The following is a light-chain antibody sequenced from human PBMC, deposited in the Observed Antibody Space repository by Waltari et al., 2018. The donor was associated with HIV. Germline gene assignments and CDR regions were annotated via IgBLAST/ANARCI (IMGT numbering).Light chain of an antibody. V-gene: IGKV3-20*01. CDR3: QQYGSSPLT. CDR1: QSVSSSY. CDR2: GAS. Sequence: VSTQSPGILSLSSGESATISCRASQSVSSSYLAWYQQKPGQAPRLLIYGASSRATGIPDRFSGSGSGTDFTLTISRLEPEDFAVYYCQQYGSSPLTFGGGTKVEIK. J-gene: IGKJ4*02.